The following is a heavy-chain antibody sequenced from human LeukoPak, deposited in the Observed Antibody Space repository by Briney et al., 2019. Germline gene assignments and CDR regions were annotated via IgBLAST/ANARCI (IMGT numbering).Heavy chain of an antibody. J-gene: IGHJ4*02. CDR1: GFTFSSYS. V-gene: IGHV3-66*01. Sequence: GGSLRLSCAASGFTFSSYSLNWVRQAPGKGLEWVSVIYSGGSTYYADSVKGRFTISRDNSKNTLYLQMNSLRAEDTAVYYCARDRADYGDYVFYYWGQGTLVTVSS. CDR2: IYSGGST. CDR3: ARDRADYGDYVFYY. D-gene: IGHD4-17*01.